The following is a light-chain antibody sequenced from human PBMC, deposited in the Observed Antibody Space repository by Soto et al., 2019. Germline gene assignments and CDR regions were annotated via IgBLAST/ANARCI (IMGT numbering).Light chain of an antibody. Sequence: EIALTQSPPILSLSPGERATLSCRASQSVSTYLAWYQQKPGQAPRLLIYDTFNRATGIPARFSGSGSGTDFTLTISSLEPEDLAVYYCVQRNDWPWTSGQGTKVEI. CDR2: DTF. J-gene: IGKJ1*01. CDR3: VQRNDWPWT. CDR1: QSVSTY. V-gene: IGKV3-11*01.